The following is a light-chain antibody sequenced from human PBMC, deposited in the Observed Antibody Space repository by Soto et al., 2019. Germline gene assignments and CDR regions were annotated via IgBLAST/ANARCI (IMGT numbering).Light chain of an antibody. CDR1: QSVSSN. Sequence: EIVMTQSPATLSVSPGERATLSCRASQSVSSNLAWYQQKPGQAPRLLIYGASTRATGIPARFSGSGSGTEFTLTISSLQSEDFAVYYCQQYNTWPPWTFVQGTKVEIK. CDR2: GAS. V-gene: IGKV3-15*01. J-gene: IGKJ1*01. CDR3: QQYNTWPPWT.